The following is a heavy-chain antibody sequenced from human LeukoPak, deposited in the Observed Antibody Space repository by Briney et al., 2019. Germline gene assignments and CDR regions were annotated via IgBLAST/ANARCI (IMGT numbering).Heavy chain of an antibody. V-gene: IGHV1-2*02. CDR3: ARRFGDYYYYMDA. CDR2: INPNTGGT. D-gene: IGHD3-16*01. Sequence: ASVKVSCKASGYTFTGSYLHWVRQAPGQGLEWVGWINPNTGGTNYAQKFQGRVTMTRDTSISTAYMELSTLRSDDTAIYYCARRFGDYYYYMDAWGKGTTVTVSS. J-gene: IGHJ6*03. CDR1: GYTFTGSY.